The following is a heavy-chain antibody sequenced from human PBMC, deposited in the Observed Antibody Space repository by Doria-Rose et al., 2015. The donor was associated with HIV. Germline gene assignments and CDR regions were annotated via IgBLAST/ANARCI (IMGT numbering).Heavy chain of an antibody. J-gene: IGHJ4*02. CDR1: GASVSSRGYY. CDR2: TYYTGTS. CDR3: ARMGSYRELDY. D-gene: IGHD3-3*01. Sequence: QVRLVQSGPGLVKPSETLSLTCSVSGASVSSRGYYWNWIRQVPGKGLESLGYTYYTGTSDYSPSLKSRLNMAVDTSKNQFSLKLSFVTVADTAVYYCARMGSYRELDYWGQGARGIVSA. V-gene: IGHV4-31*04.